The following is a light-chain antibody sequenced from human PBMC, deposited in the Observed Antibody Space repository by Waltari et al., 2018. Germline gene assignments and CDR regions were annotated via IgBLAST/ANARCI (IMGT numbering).Light chain of an antibody. V-gene: IGKV1-27*01. Sequence: IQMTQSPSSLSASVGDRVTITCRARPGIVNSLSWYQHKPGKVPRLLISSASTLQSGVPSRFSGSGSGTEFTLTIAGLQPEDVATYYCQKYNAAPLIFGGGTKVEIK. CDR1: PGIVNS. CDR2: SAS. CDR3: QKYNAAPLI. J-gene: IGKJ4*01.